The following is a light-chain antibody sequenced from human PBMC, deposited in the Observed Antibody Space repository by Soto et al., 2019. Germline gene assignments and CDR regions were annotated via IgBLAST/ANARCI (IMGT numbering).Light chain of an antibody. CDR1: QSISSW. CDR3: QQYNRYSSWT. V-gene: IGKV1-5*03. J-gene: IGKJ1*01. Sequence: DIQMTQSPSTLSAFVGDRVTITCRASQSISSWLAWYQQKPGKAPKLLIYKASILESGVPSRFSGSGSGTEFTLTISSLQPDDFATYYCQQYNRYSSWTFGQGTKVDIK. CDR2: KAS.